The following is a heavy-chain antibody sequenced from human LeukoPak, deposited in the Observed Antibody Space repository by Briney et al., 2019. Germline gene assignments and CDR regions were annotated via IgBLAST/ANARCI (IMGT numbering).Heavy chain of an antibody. CDR2: IKQDGSEK. Sequence: PRGSLRLSCAASGFTFSSYWMSWVRHAPGKELEWVANIKQDGSEKYYVDSVKGRFTISRDNAKNSLYLQMNSLRAEDTAVYYCARTNDFWSGYYQYYFDYWGQGTLVTVSS. D-gene: IGHD3-3*01. V-gene: IGHV3-7*01. CDR3: ARTNDFWSGYYQYYFDY. J-gene: IGHJ4*02. CDR1: GFTFSSYW.